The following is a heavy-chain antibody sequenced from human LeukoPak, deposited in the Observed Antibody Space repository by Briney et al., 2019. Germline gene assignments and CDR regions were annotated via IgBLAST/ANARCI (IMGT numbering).Heavy chain of an antibody. CDR1: GFTFSSYA. D-gene: IGHD3-16*02. J-gene: IGHJ4*02. Sequence: GGSLRLSCAASGFTFSSYAMSWVRQAPGKGLEWVSAISGSGGSTYYADSVKGRFTISRDNSKNTLYLQMNSLRAEDTAVYYCAKDTPRQDDYVWGSYRPNYFDYWGQGTLVTVSS. V-gene: IGHV3-23*01. CDR3: AKDTPRQDDYVWGSYRPNYFDY. CDR2: ISGSGGST.